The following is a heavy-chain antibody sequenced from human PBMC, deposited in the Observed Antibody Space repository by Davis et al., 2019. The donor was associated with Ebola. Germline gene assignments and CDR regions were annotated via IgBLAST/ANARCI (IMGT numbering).Heavy chain of an antibody. D-gene: IGHD3-9*01. V-gene: IGHV4-34*01. CDR2: VNDSGST. CDR3: ARGRRNLIY. CDR1: GGSLSGYY. J-gene: IGHJ4*02. Sequence: MPSETLSLTCAVYGGSLSGYYWSWIRQPPGKGLEWIGEVNDSGSTNDNPSLKSRVIMSSDTSKNQFSLKLSSVTAADTAVYYCARGRRNLIYWGQGTLVTVSS.